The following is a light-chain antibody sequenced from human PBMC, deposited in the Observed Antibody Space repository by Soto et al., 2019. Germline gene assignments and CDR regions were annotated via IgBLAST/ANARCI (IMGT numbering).Light chain of an antibody. CDR1: ERISSNF. V-gene: IGKV3-20*01. CDR2: GAS. Sequence: VLTQSPGTLSLSPGERATLSCRASERISSNFLAWYQQRPGQAPRLLIYGASTRASGIPDRFSGSGSGTDFALTISRLEPADFAVYYCQQYGTSPFTFGPATTVEIK. CDR3: QQYGTSPFT. J-gene: IGKJ3*01.